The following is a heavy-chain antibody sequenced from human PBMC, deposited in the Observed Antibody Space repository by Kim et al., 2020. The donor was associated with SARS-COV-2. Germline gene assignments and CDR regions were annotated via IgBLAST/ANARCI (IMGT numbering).Heavy chain of an antibody. V-gene: IGHV4-31*03. Sequence: SETLSLTCTVSGGSISSGGYYWSWIRQHPGKGLEWIGYIYYSGSTYYNPSLKSRVTISVDTSKNQFSLKLSSVTAADTAVYYCARISMVRGVIILYYFDYWGQGTLVTVSS. J-gene: IGHJ4*02. CDR1: GGSISSGGYY. CDR2: IYYSGST. D-gene: IGHD3-10*01. CDR3: ARISMVRGVIILYYFDY.